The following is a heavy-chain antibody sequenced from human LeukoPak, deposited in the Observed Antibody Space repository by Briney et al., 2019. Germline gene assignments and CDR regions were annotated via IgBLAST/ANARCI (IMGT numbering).Heavy chain of an antibody. CDR3: ARDRGSGSYFSYYFDY. CDR2: IYYSGST. V-gene: IGHV4-59*12. CDR1: GGSISSYY. Sequence: SETLSLTCTVSGGSISSYYWSWIRQPPGKGLEWIGYIYYSGSTNYNPSLKSRVTISVDTSKNQFSLKLSSVTAADTAVYYCARDRGSGSYFSYYFDYWGQGTLVTVFS. J-gene: IGHJ4*02. D-gene: IGHD1-26*01.